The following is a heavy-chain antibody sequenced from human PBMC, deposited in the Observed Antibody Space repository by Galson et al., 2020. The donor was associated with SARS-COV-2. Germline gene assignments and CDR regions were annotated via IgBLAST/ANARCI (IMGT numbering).Heavy chain of an antibody. V-gene: IGHV4-61*03. CDR2: IFYTGST. J-gene: IGHJ4*02. CDR1: GGSVRSGTYY. CDR3: ARGKPWNSRFDRANYLDS. Sequence: SETLSLTCTVSGGSVRSGTYYWSWIRQPPGKGLEWIGYIFYTGSTDYSPSLKSRVTMSLDTSKNHFSLKLRSVTAADTAVYYCARGKPWNSRFDRANYLDSWGQGTLVTVSS. D-gene: IGHD1-7*01.